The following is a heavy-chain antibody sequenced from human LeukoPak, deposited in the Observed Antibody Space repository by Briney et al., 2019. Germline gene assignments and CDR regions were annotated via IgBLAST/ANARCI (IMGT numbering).Heavy chain of an antibody. Sequence: GGSLRLSCAASGFTFSSYWIYWVRQAPGKGLVWVSRINSDGSSTSYADSVKGRFTISRDNAKNTLYLQMNSVRAEDTAVYYCVTERRAAYNWYFDYWGQGTLVTVSS. CDR1: GFTFSSYW. J-gene: IGHJ4*02. V-gene: IGHV3-74*01. CDR3: VTERRAAYNWYFDY. D-gene: IGHD5-24*01. CDR2: INSDGSST.